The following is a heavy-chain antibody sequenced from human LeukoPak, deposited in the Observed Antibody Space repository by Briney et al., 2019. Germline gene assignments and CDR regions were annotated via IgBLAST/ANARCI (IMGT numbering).Heavy chain of an antibody. J-gene: IGHJ6*03. V-gene: IGHV1-2*02. Sequence: ASVKVSCKASGYTFTGYYMHWVRQAPGQGLEWMGWINPNSGGTNYAQKFQGRVTMTRDTSISTAYMELSRLRSDDTAVYYCVRDGGYCSSTSCYSAYYYMDVWGKGTTVTVSS. CDR1: GYTFTGYY. CDR3: VRDGGYCSSTSCYSAYYYMDV. CDR2: INPNSGGT. D-gene: IGHD2-2*01.